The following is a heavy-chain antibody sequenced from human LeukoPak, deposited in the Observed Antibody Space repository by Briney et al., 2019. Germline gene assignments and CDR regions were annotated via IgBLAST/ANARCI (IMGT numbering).Heavy chain of an antibody. CDR1: GGSFTDYY. J-gene: IGHJ4*02. CDR2: INHSGST. Sequence: SETLSLTCAVYGGSFTDYYWSWSWIRQPPGKGLEWIGEINHSGSTNYNPSLKSRVTISVDTSKNQFSLKLSSVTAADTAVYYCARGRYSYGHWGQGNLVTVSS. D-gene: IGHD5-18*01. CDR3: ARGRYSYGH. V-gene: IGHV4-34*01.